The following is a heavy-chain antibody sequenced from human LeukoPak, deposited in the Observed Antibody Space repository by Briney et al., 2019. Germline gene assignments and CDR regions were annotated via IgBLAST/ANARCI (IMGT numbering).Heavy chain of an antibody. Sequence: ASVKVSCKASGGTFSSSAISWVRQAPRQGLEWMGGIIPIFGTANYAQKFQGRVTITADESTSTAYMELSSLRSEDTAVYYCARDGRRGYSGSYWYYGMDVWGQGTTVTVSS. J-gene: IGHJ6*02. V-gene: IGHV1-69*13. CDR3: ARDGRRGYSGSYWYYGMDV. CDR1: GGTFSSSA. D-gene: IGHD1-26*01. CDR2: IIPIFGTA.